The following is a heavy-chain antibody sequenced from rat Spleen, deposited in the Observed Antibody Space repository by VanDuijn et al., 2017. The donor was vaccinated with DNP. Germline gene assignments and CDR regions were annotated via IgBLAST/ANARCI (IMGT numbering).Heavy chain of an antibody. V-gene: IGHV5S10*01. CDR3: GTYNSGYD. CDR2: ISYDGSRT. D-gene: IGHD4-3*01. Sequence: EVQLVESGGGLVQPGRSMKLSCAASGFTFSNYDMAWVRQAPKKGLEWVATISYDGSRTYYRDYVKARFNISRDNAKSILYLRMESLRSEDTATYCCGTYNSGYDWGQGVMVTVSS. CDR1: GFTFSNYD. J-gene: IGHJ2*01.